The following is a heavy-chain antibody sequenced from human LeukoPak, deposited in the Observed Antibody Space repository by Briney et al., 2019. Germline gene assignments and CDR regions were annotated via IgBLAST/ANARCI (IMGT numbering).Heavy chain of an antibody. D-gene: IGHD3-10*01. Sequence: SLRLSCAASGFTFSSYEMDWVRHAPGKGLEGDSYIRSSGSTIYYAGAVKGRFTISRDNAKSSLYLQMSSLRAEDTAFYYCARDYYGSGSYWDWSDPWGQGTGVTVSS. J-gene: IGHJ5*02. CDR3: ARDYYGSGSYWDWSDP. CDR1: GFTFSSYE. V-gene: IGHV3-48*03. CDR2: IRSSGSTI.